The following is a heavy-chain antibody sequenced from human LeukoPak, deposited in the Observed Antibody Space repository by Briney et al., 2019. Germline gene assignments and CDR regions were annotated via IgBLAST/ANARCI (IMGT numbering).Heavy chain of an antibody. J-gene: IGHJ4*02. V-gene: IGHV3-66*01. CDR1: GLTVGFKC. CDR3: ATRPDGNDVPYFDY. CDR2: IYSGGSS. Sequence: GGSLRLPCAASGLTVGFKCMSWVRQAPGKGLEWVSIIYSGGSSYYADSVKGRFTVSRDTSKNTLYLQMNGLRAEDTAVYYCATRPDGNDVPYFDYWGQGTLVTVSS. D-gene: IGHD5-12*01.